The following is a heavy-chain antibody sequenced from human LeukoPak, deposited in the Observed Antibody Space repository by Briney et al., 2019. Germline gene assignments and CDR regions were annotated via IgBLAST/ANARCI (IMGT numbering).Heavy chain of an antibody. Sequence: GSLRLSCAASGFTFSSYSMNWVRQPPGKGLEWIGEIYHSGSTNYNPSLKSRVTISVDKSKNQFSLKLSSVTAADTAVYYCARAAVAGTGEGYYFDYWGQGTLVTVSS. D-gene: IGHD6-19*01. V-gene: IGHV4-4*02. J-gene: IGHJ4*02. CDR1: GFTFSSYSM. CDR3: ARAAVAGTGEGYYFDY. CDR2: IYHSGST.